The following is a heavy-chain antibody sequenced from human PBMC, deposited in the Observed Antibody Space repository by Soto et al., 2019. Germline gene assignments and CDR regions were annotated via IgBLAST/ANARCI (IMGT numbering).Heavy chain of an antibody. CDR3: ARDARGDEAPMDY. CDR1: GYTFTGYY. D-gene: IGHD3-10*01. Sequence: QVQLVQSGAEVKKPGASVKVSCKASGYTFTGYYMHWVRQAPGQGLEWMGWINPNSGGTNYAQKFKGWVTMTRATSISTAYMELSRLRSDDTAVYYCARDARGDEAPMDYWGQGTLVTVSS. V-gene: IGHV1-2*04. CDR2: INPNSGGT. J-gene: IGHJ4*02.